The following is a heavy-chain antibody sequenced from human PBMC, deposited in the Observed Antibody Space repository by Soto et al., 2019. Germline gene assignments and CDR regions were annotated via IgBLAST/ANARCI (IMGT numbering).Heavy chain of an antibody. CDR1: GFSLSNPRMG. D-gene: IGHD3-22*01. J-gene: IGHJ3*01. CDR2: IFSRDEK. Sequence: QVTLKESGPVLVKPTETLTLTCTVSGFSLSNPRMGVSWIRQPPGKALEWLAHIFSRDEKSYSTSLKSRLTVSKDTSRSQVVLTMTNMDPVDTATYYCARFLYDSTSYSLTLDAFDVWGQGTMVTVSS. V-gene: IGHV2-26*01. CDR3: ARFLYDSTSYSLTLDAFDV.